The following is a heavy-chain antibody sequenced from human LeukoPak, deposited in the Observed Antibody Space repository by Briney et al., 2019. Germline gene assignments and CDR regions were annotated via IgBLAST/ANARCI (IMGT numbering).Heavy chain of an antibody. Sequence: PSETLSLTCTVSGGSISSGDYYWSWIRQPPGKGLEWIGYIYYSGSTYYNPSLKSRVTMSVDTSKNQFSLKLSSVTAADTAVYYCARSSGYNWNYDSYNDYWGQGTLVTVSS. CDR3: ARSSGYNWNYDSYNDY. D-gene: IGHD1-7*01. CDR2: IYYSGST. J-gene: IGHJ4*02. V-gene: IGHV4-30-4*01. CDR1: GGSISSGDYY.